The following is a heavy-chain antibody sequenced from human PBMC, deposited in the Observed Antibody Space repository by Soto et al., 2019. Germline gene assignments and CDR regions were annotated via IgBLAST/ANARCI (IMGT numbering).Heavy chain of an antibody. V-gene: IGHV3-9*01. Sequence: EVQLVESGGGLVQPGRSLRLSCVASGFTFDDYAMHWVRQTPGKGVEWVSSIDWNGGSTAYADSVKGRFTISRDNARNSLYLQMNSLRPEDTALYYCVKGRGSYFVYFGLDVWGQGTTVTVSS. J-gene: IGHJ6*02. D-gene: IGHD1-26*01. CDR1: GFTFDDYA. CDR2: IDWNGGST. CDR3: VKGRGSYFVYFGLDV.